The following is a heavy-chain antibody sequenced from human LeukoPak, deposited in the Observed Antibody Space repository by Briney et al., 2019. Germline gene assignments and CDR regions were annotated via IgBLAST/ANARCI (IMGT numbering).Heavy chain of an antibody. CDR2: IYSGGST. CDR3: ARWGLGPSFDY. CDR1: GFTVSSNY. J-gene: IGHJ4*02. D-gene: IGHD1-26*01. V-gene: IGHV3-53*01. Sequence: GGSLRLSCAASGFTVSSNYMSWVRQAPGKGLEWVSVIYSGGSTYYADSVKGRFTISRDNAKNSVSLQMNSLRAEDTAVYYCARWGLGPSFDYWGQGTLVTVSS.